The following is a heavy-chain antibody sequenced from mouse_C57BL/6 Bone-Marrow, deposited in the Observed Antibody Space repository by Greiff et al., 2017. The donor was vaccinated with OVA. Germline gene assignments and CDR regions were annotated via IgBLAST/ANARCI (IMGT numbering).Heavy chain of an antibody. J-gene: IGHJ4*01. CDR1: GFSFNTYA. Sequence: DVKLQESGGGLVQPKGSLKLSCAASGFSFNTYAMNWVRQAPGKGLEWVARIRSKSNNYATHYADSVKDRFTISRDDSESMLYLQMNNLKTEDTAMYYCVRAPAMDYWGQGTSVTVSS. V-gene: IGHV10-1*01. CDR3: VRAPAMDY. CDR2: IRSKSNNYAT.